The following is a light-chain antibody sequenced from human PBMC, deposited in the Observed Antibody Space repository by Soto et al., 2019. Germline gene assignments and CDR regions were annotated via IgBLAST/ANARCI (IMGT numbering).Light chain of an antibody. CDR2: SNN. CDR1: SSHIGSNT. CDR3: VAWDDSLNGYGV. V-gene: IGLV1-44*01. J-gene: IGLJ2*01. Sequence: SVLAQPPPPSGTPGQRVTLSCSGSSSHIGSNTVNWYQQLPGTAPKLVIYSNNQRPSGVPDRFSGSKSGTSASLAISGLQSEDEADYYCVAWDDSLNGYGVFGGGTKVTVL.